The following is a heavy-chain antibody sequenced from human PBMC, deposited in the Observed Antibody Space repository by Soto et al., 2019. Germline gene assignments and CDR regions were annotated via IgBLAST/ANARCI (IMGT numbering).Heavy chain of an antibody. CDR2: VSANNGHT. CDR3: ARDIESVTAKHFFYYYAMDV. Sequence: QGQLVQSGAEVKKPGASVKLSYKASGFTFSNYGLNWVRQAPGQGLEWMGWVSANNGHTNYAQNLQGRVSMTTDTSTSTAYMELRGLTFDDTAVYDCARDIESVTAKHFFYYYAMDVWGQGTTVTVSS. CDR1: GFTFSNYG. J-gene: IGHJ6*02. D-gene: IGHD2-8*01. V-gene: IGHV1-18*01.